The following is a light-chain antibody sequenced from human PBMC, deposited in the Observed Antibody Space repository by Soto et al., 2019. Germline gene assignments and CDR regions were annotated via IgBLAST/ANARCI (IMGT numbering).Light chain of an antibody. V-gene: IGLV2-11*01. J-gene: IGLJ2*01. Sequence: QSVLTQPRSVSGSPGQSVSISCTGTSSDVGGYNYVSWYQQHPGKAPKLMIYDVSKRPSGVPDRFSGSKSGNTASLTISGLQAEDEADYYCCSYAGSSRGVVFGGGTK. CDR1: SSDVGGYNY. CDR3: CSYAGSSRGVV. CDR2: DVS.